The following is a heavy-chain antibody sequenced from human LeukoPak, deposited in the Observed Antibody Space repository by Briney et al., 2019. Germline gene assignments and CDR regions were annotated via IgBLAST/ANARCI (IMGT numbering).Heavy chain of an antibody. V-gene: IGHV4-39*07. Sequence: SETLSLTCTVSGGSISSSSYYWGWIRQPPGKGLEWIGSIYYSGSTYYNPSLKSRVTISVDTSKNQFSLKLSSVTAADTAVYYCARDSYYYDSSVMDERSAFDIWGQGTMVTVSS. CDR3: ARDSYYYDSSVMDERSAFDI. D-gene: IGHD3-22*01. CDR1: GGSISSSSYY. CDR2: IYYSGST. J-gene: IGHJ3*02.